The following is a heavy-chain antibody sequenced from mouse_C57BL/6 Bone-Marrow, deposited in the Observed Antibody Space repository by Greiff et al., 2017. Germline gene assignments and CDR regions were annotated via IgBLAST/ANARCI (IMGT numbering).Heavy chain of an antibody. J-gene: IGHJ1*03. CDR3: AGYGSPGC. D-gene: IGHD1-1*01. V-gene: IGHV1-50*01. CDR1: GYTFTSYW. CDR2: IDPSDSYT. Sequence: QVQLQQPGAELVKPGASVKLSCKASGYTFTSYWMQWVKQRPGQGLEWIGEIDPSDSYTNYNQKFKGKATLTVDTSSSTAYMQLSSLTSEDSAVYYCAGYGSPGCWGTGTTVTVSS.